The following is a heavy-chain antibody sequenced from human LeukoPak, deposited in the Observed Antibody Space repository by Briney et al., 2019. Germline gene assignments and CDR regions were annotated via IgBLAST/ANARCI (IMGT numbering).Heavy chain of an antibody. CDR2: IDWDDDK. CDR3: ARSDYGSGSYYFDY. V-gene: IGHV2-70*11. D-gene: IGHD3-10*01. CDR1: GGSISSYYW. Sequence: TLSLTCTVSGGSISSYYWSWIRQPPGKALEWLARIDWDDDKYYSTSLKTRLTISKDTSKNQVVLTMTNMDPVDTATYYCARSDYGSGSYYFDYWGQGTLVTVSS. J-gene: IGHJ4*02.